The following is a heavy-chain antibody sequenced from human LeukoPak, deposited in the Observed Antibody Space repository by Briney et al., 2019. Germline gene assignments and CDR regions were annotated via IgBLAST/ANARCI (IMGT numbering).Heavy chain of an antibody. Sequence: SETLSLTCTVSGYSISSGYYWGWIRQPPGKGLEWIGRIYHSGSTYYNPSLKSRLTISVDTSKNQFSLKLSSVTAADTAVYYCARAVVFWSGYIDYWGQGTLVTVSS. J-gene: IGHJ4*02. CDR2: IYHSGST. CDR3: ARAVVFWSGYIDY. CDR1: GYSISSGYY. V-gene: IGHV4-38-2*02. D-gene: IGHD3-3*01.